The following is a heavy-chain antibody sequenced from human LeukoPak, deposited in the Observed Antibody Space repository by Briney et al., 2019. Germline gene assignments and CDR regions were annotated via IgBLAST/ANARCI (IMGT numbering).Heavy chain of an antibody. D-gene: IGHD4-23*01. Sequence: PGGSLRLSCAASGFTFSSYNINWVRQAPGKGLEWVSSISTSSSYIYYADSVKGRFTISRDNSKNTLYLQMNSLRAEDTAVYYCARRAGGYSHPYDYWGQGILVTVSS. V-gene: IGHV3-21*04. CDR1: GFTFSSYN. CDR3: ARRAGGYSHPYDY. CDR2: ISTSSSYI. J-gene: IGHJ4*02.